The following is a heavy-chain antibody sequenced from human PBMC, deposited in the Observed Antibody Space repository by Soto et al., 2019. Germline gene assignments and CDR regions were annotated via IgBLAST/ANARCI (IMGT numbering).Heavy chain of an antibody. V-gene: IGHV3-33*01. D-gene: IGHD4-17*01. CDR1: GFTFSRYG. J-gene: IGHJ5*02. Sequence: PGGSLRLSCVASGFTFSRYGMHWLRQAPGKGLEWVAVIWNDGSKQVYDDSVKGRFTISRDNSKNTLYLEMDSLRDEDTSVYYCARDDDYGANAIDLWGQGXLVTVSS. CDR3: ARDDDYGANAIDL. CDR2: IWNDGSKQ.